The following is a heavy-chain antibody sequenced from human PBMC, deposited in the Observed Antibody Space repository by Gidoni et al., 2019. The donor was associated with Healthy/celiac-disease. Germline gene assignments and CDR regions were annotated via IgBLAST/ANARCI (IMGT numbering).Heavy chain of an antibody. CDR1: GYTFTSYG. CDR3: ARDSSPIFGVVIPYYYYYGMDV. V-gene: IGHV1-18*01. CDR2: ISAYNGNT. Sequence: QVQLVQSGAEVKKPGASVKVSCKASGYTFTSYGISWVRQAPGQGLEWMGWISAYNGNTNYAQKLQGRVTMTTDTSTSTAYMELRSLRSDDTAVYYCARDSSPIFGVVIPYYYYYGMDVWGQGTTVTVSS. D-gene: IGHD3-3*01. J-gene: IGHJ6*02.